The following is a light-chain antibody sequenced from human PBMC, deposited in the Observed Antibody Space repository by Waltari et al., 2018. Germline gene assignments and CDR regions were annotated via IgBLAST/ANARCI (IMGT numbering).Light chain of an antibody. CDR3: QQHSNYWT. V-gene: IGKV1-5*03. Sequence: DIQMTQSHSTLSASVGDRVTITCRASQNLNSWLAWYQQKPGNAPKLLIYKGSSLESGVPSRCSGSGSGTEFTLTISSLQPDDFATYYCQQHSNYWTFGQGTKVEIK. CDR2: KGS. J-gene: IGKJ1*01. CDR1: QNLNSW.